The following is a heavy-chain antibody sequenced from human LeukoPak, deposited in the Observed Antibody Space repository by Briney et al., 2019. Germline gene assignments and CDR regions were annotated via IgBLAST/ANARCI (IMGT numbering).Heavy chain of an antibody. CDR2: INSDGSST. J-gene: IGHJ4*02. Sequence: GGSLRLSCAASGFTFSNHWMHWVRQAPGKGLVWVSRINSDGSSTTSADSVKGRFTISRDNAKNTLYLQMNSLRAEDTAVYYCAKGAATVIDYWGQGTLVTVTS. CDR1: GFTFSNHW. V-gene: IGHV3-74*01. CDR3: AKGAATVIDY. D-gene: IGHD6-25*01.